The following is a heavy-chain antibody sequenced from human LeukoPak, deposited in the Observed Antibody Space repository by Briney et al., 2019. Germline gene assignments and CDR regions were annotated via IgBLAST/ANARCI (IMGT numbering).Heavy chain of an antibody. J-gene: IGHJ6*02. Sequence: ASVKVSCKASGYTFTSYAMNWVRQAPGQGLEWMGWINTNTGNPTYAQGFTGRFVFSLDTSVSTAYLQISSLKAEDTAVYYCARGASGYDWSGYYYGMDVWGQGTTVTVSS. CDR2: INTNTGNP. D-gene: IGHD5-12*01. CDR3: ARGASGYDWSGYYYGMDV. V-gene: IGHV7-4-1*02. CDR1: GYTFTSYA.